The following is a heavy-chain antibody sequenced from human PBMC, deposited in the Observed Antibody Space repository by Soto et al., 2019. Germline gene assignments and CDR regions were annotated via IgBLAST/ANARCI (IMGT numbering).Heavy chain of an antibody. CDR3: ARDRLRAGAGTRGFLDS. V-gene: IGHV3-30*03. CDR1: GYIFSDYG. CDR2: ISYDGNNR. J-gene: IGHJ4*02. D-gene: IGHD6-19*01. Sequence: QVQLVESGGGVVQPGMSLRLSCAASGYIFSDYGMHWVRQAPGKGLEWVALISYDGNNRHYAESVKGRFTISRDNSKNTLYVQMNSLRAEETAMYYCARDRLRAGAGTRGFLDSWGQGALVTVSS.